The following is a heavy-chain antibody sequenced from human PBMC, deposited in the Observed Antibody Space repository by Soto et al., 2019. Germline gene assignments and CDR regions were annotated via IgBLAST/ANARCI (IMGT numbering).Heavy chain of an antibody. V-gene: IGHV3-23*01. Sequence: EVQLLESGGGLVQPGGSLRLSCAASVFTFGTYAMNWLRQAPGRGLECVSFISGSGRTTYYADSVKGRFTVSRDNSKNTMYLQMNSLRAEDTALYYCAKFRGPSYSYYYMDVWGKGTTVTVSS. D-gene: IGHD3-16*01. CDR1: VFTFGTYA. CDR3: AKFRGPSYSYYYMDV. CDR2: ISGSGRTT. J-gene: IGHJ6*03.